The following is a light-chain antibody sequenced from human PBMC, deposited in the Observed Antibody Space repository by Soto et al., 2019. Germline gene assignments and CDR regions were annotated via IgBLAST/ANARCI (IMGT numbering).Light chain of an antibody. CDR2: AAS. V-gene: IGKV1-39*01. CDR3: QQSYSTPRT. J-gene: IGKJ1*01. Sequence: DIQMTQSPSSLSASVGDRVTITGRASQSISNYLNWYQQKPGKAPKFLIYAASSLQSGVPSRFSGSGPGTDFTLTISSLQREDFATYYCQQSYSTPRTFGQGTKVDIK. CDR1: QSISNY.